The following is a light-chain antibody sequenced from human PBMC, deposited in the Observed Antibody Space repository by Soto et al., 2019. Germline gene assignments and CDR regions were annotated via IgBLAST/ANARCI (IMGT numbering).Light chain of an antibody. CDR3: AAWDDSLNGVV. V-gene: IGLV1-44*01. Sequence: QSVLTQPPSASGTPGQRVSISCSGSSSNIGTNTVIWYQQLPGAAPKLLIYTNNQRPSGVPDRFSGSKSGTSASLAISGLQSEDEADYYCAAWDDSLNGVVFGGGTKLPVL. CDR2: TNN. CDR1: SSNIGTNT. J-gene: IGLJ2*01.